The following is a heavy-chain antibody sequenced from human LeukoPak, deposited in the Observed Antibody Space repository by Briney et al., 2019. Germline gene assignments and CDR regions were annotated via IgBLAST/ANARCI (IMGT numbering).Heavy chain of an antibody. CDR1: GFTFSSYA. J-gene: IGHJ5*02. Sequence: PGGSLRLSCAASGFTFSSYAMSWVRQAPGKGLEWVSAISGSGGSTYYADSVKGRFTISRDNSKNTLYLQMNSLRAEDTAVYYCAKDAVPAAIEGNWFDPWGQGTLVTVSS. V-gene: IGHV3-23*01. CDR3: AKDAVPAAIEGNWFDP. D-gene: IGHD2-2*01. CDR2: ISGSGGST.